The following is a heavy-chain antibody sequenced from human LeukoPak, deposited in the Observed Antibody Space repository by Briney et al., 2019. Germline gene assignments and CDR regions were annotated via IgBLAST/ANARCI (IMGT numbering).Heavy chain of an antibody. V-gene: IGHV1-3*01. CDR2: INAGNGNT. J-gene: IGHJ4*02. D-gene: IGHD1-26*01. CDR3: ARAKPYSGSYSLEIDY. CDR1: GYTSTSYA. Sequence: VASVKVSCKASGYTSTSYAMRWVRQAPGQRLEWMGWINAGNGNTKYSQKFQGRVTITRDTSASTAYMELSSLRSEDTAVYYCARAKPYSGSYSLEIDYWGQGTLVTVSS.